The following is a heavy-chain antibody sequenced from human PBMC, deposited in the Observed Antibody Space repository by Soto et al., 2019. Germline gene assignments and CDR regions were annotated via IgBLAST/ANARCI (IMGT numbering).Heavy chain of an antibody. Sequence: QVQLQESGPGLVKPSQTLSLTCTVSGGSISSGDYYWSWIRQPPGKGLEWIGYIYYSGSTYYNPSLKSRVTISVDTSKNQFSLKLSSVTAADTAVYYCARWPSWYCSGGSCYPYWGQGTLVTVSS. V-gene: IGHV4-30-4*01. CDR1: GGSISSGDYY. J-gene: IGHJ4*02. CDR3: ARWPSWYCSGGSCYPY. CDR2: IYYSGST. D-gene: IGHD2-15*01.